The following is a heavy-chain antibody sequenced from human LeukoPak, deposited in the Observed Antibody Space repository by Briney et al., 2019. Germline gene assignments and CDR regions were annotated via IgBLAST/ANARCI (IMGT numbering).Heavy chain of an antibody. V-gene: IGHV1-2*04. CDR3: AREGPYYYDSSGCFDY. CDR2: INPNSGGT. Sequence: ASVKVSCKASGYTFTGYYMHWVRQAPGQGLEWMGWINPNSGGTNYAQKFQGWVTMTSDTSISTAYMELSRLRSDDTAVYYCAREGPYYYDSSGCFDYWGQGTLVTVSS. J-gene: IGHJ4*02. CDR1: GYTFTGYY. D-gene: IGHD3-22*01.